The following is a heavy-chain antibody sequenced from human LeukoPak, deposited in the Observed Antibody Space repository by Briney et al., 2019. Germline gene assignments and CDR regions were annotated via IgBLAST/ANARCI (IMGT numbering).Heavy chain of an antibody. CDR1: GYTFTSYY. CDR2: INPSGGST. D-gene: IGHD4-17*01. V-gene: IGHV1-46*01. Sequence: ASVKVSXKASGYTFTSYYMHWVRQAPGQGLEWMGIINPSGGSTSYAQKFQGRVTMTRDTSTSTVYMELSSLRSEDTAVYYCTSDYGAASYYMDVWGKGTTVTVSS. CDR3: TSDYGAASYYMDV. J-gene: IGHJ6*03.